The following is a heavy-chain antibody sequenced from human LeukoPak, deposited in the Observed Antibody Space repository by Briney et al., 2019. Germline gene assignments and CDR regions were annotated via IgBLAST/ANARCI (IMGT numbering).Heavy chain of an antibody. CDR3: AKGTTVTTVAYFDY. Sequence: GGSLRLSCAASGFTFSSYGMHWVRQAPGKGLEWVAVISYDGSNKYYADSVKGRFTISRDNSKNTLYLQMNSLRAEDTAVYYCAKGTTVTTVAYFDYWGRGTLVTVSS. D-gene: IGHD4-17*01. CDR1: GFTFSSYG. CDR2: ISYDGSNK. V-gene: IGHV3-30*18. J-gene: IGHJ4*02.